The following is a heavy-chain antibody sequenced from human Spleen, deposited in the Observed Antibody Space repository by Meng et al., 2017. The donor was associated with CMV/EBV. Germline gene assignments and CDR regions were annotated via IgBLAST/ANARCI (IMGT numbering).Heavy chain of an antibody. CDR1: GGTFSSYA. CDR3: ARDGGIAAAGGVDY. D-gene: IGHD6-13*01. J-gene: IGHJ4*02. CDR2: IIPIFGTA. Sequence: QGRRVQSGAEVKKPGSAVKVSCKASGGTFSSYAISWVRQALGQGLEWMGGIIPIFGTANYAQKFQGRVTITADESTSTAYMELSSLRSEDTAVYYCARDGGIAAAGGVDYWGQGTLVTVSS. V-gene: IGHV1-69*12.